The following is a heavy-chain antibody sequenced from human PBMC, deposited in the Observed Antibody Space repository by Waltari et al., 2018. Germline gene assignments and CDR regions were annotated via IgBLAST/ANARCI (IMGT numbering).Heavy chain of an antibody. Sequence: QVQLVESGGGVVQPGRSLRLSCAASGFTFSSYAMHWVRQAPGKGLEWVAVISYDGSNKYYADSVKCRFTISRDNSKNTLYLQMNSLRAEDTAVYYCAREAGDYWGQGTLVTVSS. V-gene: IGHV3-30-3*01. J-gene: IGHJ4*02. CDR1: GFTFSSYA. CDR2: ISYDGSNK. CDR3: AREAGDY.